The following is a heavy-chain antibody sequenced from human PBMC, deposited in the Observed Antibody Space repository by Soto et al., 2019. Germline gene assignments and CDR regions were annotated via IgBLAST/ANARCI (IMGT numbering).Heavy chain of an antibody. J-gene: IGHJ4*02. CDR3: TAAYGDYASDY. V-gene: IGHV3-15*01. CDR2: ITSKSDGGTP. CDR1: GVTFAHAW. Sequence: EVQLVESGGGLVEPGGSLKISCGTSGVTFAHAWMNWVRQAPGKGLQWVGRITSKSDGGTPDYAAPVKGRFTTSRDDSENKVFLQMTSLKTEDTAVYFCTAAYGDYASDYWGQGTLVVVSS. D-gene: IGHD2-2*01.